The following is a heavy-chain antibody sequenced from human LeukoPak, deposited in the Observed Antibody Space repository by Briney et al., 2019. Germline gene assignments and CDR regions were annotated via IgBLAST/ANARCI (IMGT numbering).Heavy chain of an antibody. J-gene: IGHJ5*02. V-gene: IGHV1-69*13. CDR2: IIPIFGTA. CDR3: AKGAAAGTYNWFDP. Sequence: GASVKVSCKASGGTFSSYAISWVRQAPGQGLEWMGGIIPIFGTANYAQKFQGRVTITADESTSTAYMELSSLRSEDTAVYYCAKGAAAGTYNWFDPLGQGTLVTVSS. D-gene: IGHD6-13*01. CDR1: GGTFSSYA.